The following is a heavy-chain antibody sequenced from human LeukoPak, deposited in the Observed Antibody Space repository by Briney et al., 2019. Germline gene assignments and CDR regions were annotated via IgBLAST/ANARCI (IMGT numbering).Heavy chain of an antibody. J-gene: IGHJ4*02. CDR2: INHSGST. D-gene: IGHD1-26*01. Sequence: SETLSLTCAVYGGSFSGYYWSWIRQPPGKGLEWIGEINHSGSTNYNPSLKSRVTISVDTSKNQFSLKLSPVTAADTAVYYCARGRYSGSYYDYWGQGTLVTVSS. V-gene: IGHV4-34*01. CDR1: GGSFSGYY. CDR3: ARGRYSGSYYDY.